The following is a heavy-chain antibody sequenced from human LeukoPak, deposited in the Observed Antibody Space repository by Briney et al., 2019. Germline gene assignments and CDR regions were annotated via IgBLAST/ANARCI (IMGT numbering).Heavy chain of an antibody. Sequence: GESLRISCKGSGYSFSSYWIAWVRQMPGKGLEWMGIIYPGDSDSKYSRSFEGQVTTSADKSINTAYLQWSSLKASDSAMYYCARRLGGADVFDIWGQGTMVTVSS. J-gene: IGHJ3*02. CDR1: GYSFSSYW. V-gene: IGHV5-51*01. CDR2: IYPGDSDS. D-gene: IGHD3-16*01. CDR3: ARRLGGADVFDI.